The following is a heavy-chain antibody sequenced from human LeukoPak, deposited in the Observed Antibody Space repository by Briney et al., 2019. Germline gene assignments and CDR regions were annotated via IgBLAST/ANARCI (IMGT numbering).Heavy chain of an antibody. CDR3: AALLTRGYYFDY. D-gene: IGHD3-9*01. J-gene: IGHJ4*02. CDR1: GYTFTGYY. V-gene: IGHV1-2*02. CDR2: INPNSGGT. Sequence: ASVTVSFKASGYTFTGYYMHWVRQAPGQGLEWMGWINPNSGGTNYAQKFQGRVTMTRDTSISTAYMELSRLRSDDTAVYYCAALLTRGYYFDYWGQGTLVTVSS.